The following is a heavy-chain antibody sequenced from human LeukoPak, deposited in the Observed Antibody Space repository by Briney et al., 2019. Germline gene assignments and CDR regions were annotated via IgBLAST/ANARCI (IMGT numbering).Heavy chain of an antibody. CDR1: GGSLSSGGSIGSFY. Sequence: SETLSLTCTVSGGSLSSGGSIGSFYWSWIRQPAGKGLEWIGRIDAGGSTNYNPSLRGRVTISVDTSKNQFSLKLSSVTAADTAVYYCARELAVPPAVDYWGQGTLVTVSS. J-gene: IGHJ4*02. CDR2: IDAGGST. CDR3: ARELAVPPAVDY. V-gene: IGHV4-61*02. D-gene: IGHD6-25*01.